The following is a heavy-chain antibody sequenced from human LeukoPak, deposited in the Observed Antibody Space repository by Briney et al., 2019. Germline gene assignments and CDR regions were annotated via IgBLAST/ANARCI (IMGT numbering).Heavy chain of an antibody. D-gene: IGHD3-22*01. Sequence: PGGSRRLSCAASGFTFDDYGMSWVRQAPGKGLEWVSGINWNGGSTGYADSVKCRFTISRDNAKNSLYLQMNSLRAEDTAFYYCARGVYDSSGYYFRWYYFDYWGQGTLVTVSS. CDR2: INWNGGST. CDR3: ARGVYDSSGYYFRWYYFDY. V-gene: IGHV3-20*04. CDR1: GFTFDDYG. J-gene: IGHJ4*02.